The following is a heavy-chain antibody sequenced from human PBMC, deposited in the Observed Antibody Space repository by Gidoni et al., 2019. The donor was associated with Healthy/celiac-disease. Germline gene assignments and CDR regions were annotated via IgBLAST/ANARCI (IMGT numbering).Heavy chain of an antibody. D-gene: IGHD1-26*01. J-gene: IGHJ1*01. CDR1: GGPFSSYA. V-gene: IGHV1-69*04. CDR3: ARSSGSYGAPHFQH. CDR2: IIPILGIA. Sequence: QVQLVQSGAEVKKPGSSVKVSCKASGGPFSSYAISWVRQAPGQGLEWMGRIIPILGIANYAQKFQGRVTITADKSTSKAYMELSSLRSEDTAVYYCARSSGSYGAPHFQHWGQGTLVTVSS.